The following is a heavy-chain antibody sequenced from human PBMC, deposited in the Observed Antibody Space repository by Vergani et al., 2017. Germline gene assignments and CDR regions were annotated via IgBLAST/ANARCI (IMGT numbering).Heavy chain of an antibody. CDR2: ISSSSSYI. D-gene: IGHD2-8*02. J-gene: IGHJ4*02. V-gene: IGHV3-21*01. CDR1: GFTFSSYS. CDR3: ARDFGGVPDYYFDY. Sequence: EVQLVESGGGLVKPGGSLRLSCAASGFTFSSYSMNWVRQAPGKGLEWVSSISSSSSYIYYADSVKGRFTISRDNAKDSLYLQMNSLRAEDTAVYYCARDFGGVPDYYFDYWGQGTLVTVSS.